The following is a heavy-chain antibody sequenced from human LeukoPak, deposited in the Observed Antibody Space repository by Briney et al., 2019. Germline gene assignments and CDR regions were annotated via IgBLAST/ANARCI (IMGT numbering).Heavy chain of an antibody. CDR3: ARDLAFYYFDSSGYFGPFDI. CDR2: ITSSSNYV. J-gene: IGHJ3*02. D-gene: IGHD3-22*01. V-gene: IGHV3-21*01. CDR1: GFTFSSYS. Sequence: PGGSLRLSCAASGFTFSSYSMNWVRQAPGKGLEWVSSITSSSNYVDHADSVKGRFTISRDNAKNSLYLQMNSLRAEDTALYYCARDLAFYYFDSSGYFGPFDIWGQGTMVTVSS.